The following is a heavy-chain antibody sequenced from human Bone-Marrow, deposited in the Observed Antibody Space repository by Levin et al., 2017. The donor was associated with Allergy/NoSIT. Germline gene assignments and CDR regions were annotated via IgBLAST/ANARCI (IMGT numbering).Heavy chain of an antibody. CDR3: ARDWKWAVDY. J-gene: IGHJ4*02. Sequence: GESLKISCVGSGFTFSTYSMVWVRQAPGKGLEWVSYINANSDAIYNADSVKGRFTISRDNAKTSLYLQMNSLRVEDTALYYCARDWKWAVDYWGQGILVTVSS. V-gene: IGHV3-48*01. D-gene: IGHD1-26*01. CDR2: INANSDAI. CDR1: GFTFSTYS.